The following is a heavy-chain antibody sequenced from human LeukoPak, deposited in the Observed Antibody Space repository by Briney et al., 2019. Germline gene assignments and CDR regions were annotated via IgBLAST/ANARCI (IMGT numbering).Heavy chain of an antibody. V-gene: IGHV3-33*08. D-gene: IGHD2-21*02. CDR3: VRVVTVSNTDPAFDI. Sequence: GGSLRLSCAASGFTFSSYWMNWVRQAPGKGLEWVAVIWHDGSNRHYADSVKGRFTISRDNPKSTLYLQMNSLRAEDTAVYYCVRVVTVSNTDPAFDIWGQGTLVTVSS. J-gene: IGHJ3*02. CDR1: GFTFSSYW. CDR2: IWHDGSNR.